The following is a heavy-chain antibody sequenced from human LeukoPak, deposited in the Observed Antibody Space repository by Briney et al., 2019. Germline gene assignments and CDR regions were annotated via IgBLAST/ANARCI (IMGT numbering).Heavy chain of an antibody. J-gene: IGHJ4*02. D-gene: IGHD3-22*01. CDR3: ARHVRGYYDSSGDLWDY. CDR1: GYSFTSYW. CDR2: IYPGDSDT. Sequence: GESLKISCKGSGYSFTSYWIGWVRQMPGKGLEWMGIIYPGDSDTRYSPSFQGQVTISADKSISTAYLQWSSLKASDTAMYYCARHVRGYYDSSGDLWDYWGQGTLVTVSS. V-gene: IGHV5-51*01.